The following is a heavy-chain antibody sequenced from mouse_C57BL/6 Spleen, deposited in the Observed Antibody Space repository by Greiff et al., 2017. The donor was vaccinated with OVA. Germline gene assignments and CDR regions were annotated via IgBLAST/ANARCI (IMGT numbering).Heavy chain of an antibody. D-gene: IGHD1-1*01. CDR1: GYTFTSYW. Sequence: VQLQQPGAELVKPGASVKLSCKASGYTFTSYWMHWVKQRPGQGLEWIGMIHPNSGSTNYNEKFKSKATLTVDKSSSTAYMQLSSLTSEDSAVYYCARSLITTVVAHFDYWGQGTTLTVSS. CDR2: IHPNSGST. CDR3: ARSLITTVVAHFDY. V-gene: IGHV1-64*01. J-gene: IGHJ2*01.